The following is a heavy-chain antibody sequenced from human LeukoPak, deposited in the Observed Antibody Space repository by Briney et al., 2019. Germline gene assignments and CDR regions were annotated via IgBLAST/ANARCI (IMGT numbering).Heavy chain of an antibody. CDR2: ISGGGSNT. CDR3: ARGRYNYGYIYDY. CDR1: GFTFGTYG. V-gene: IGHV3-23*01. D-gene: IGHD5-18*01. J-gene: IGHJ4*02. Sequence: GGSLRLSCAASGFTFGTYGMTWVRQAPGKGLEWVSAISGGGSNTYYADSVKGRFTMSRDNAKNSLYLQMNSLRAEDTAVYYCARGRYNYGYIYDYWGQGTLVTVSS.